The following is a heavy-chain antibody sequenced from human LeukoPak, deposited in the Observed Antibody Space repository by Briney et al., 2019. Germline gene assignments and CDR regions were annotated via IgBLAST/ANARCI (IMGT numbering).Heavy chain of an antibody. Sequence: PSESLSLTCTVSGGSISSHYWSWNRQPPGKGLGWIGYIYYSGSTNYNPSLKSQVTISVDTSKNQFSLKLSSVTAADTAVYYCARGGIAARLEDDPFDPWGERTLVTVSS. D-gene: IGHD6-6*01. J-gene: IGHJ5*02. V-gene: IGHV4-59*11. CDR2: IYYSGST. CDR1: GGSISSHY. CDR3: ARGGIAARLEDDPFDP.